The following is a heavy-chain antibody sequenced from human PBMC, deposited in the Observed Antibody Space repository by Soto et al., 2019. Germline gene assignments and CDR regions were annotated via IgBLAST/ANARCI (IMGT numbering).Heavy chain of an antibody. CDR1: GGTFSSYA. D-gene: IGHD6-19*01. CDR2: IIPIFGTA. V-gene: IGHV1-69*13. Sequence: SVKVSCKASGGTFSSYAISWVRQAPGQGLEWMGGIIPIFGTANYAQKFQGRVTITADESTSTAYMELSSLRSEDTAVYYCAREERSCGWNAFDIWGQATMVTVSS. CDR3: AREERSCGWNAFDI. J-gene: IGHJ3*02.